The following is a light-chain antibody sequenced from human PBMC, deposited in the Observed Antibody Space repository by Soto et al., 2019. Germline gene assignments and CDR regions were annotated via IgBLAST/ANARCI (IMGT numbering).Light chain of an antibody. J-gene: IGKJ2*01. CDR2: GAS. CDR1: QSVSTK. V-gene: IGKV3-15*01. CDR3: QQYNTWPPMYT. Sequence: EVVMTQSPATLSVSPGERATLSCRASQSVSTKLAWYQQKPGQAPRLLIYGASTRATGIPARFSGRGSGTEFILTINSLQSEDFAIYYCQQYNTWPPMYTFGQGTKLDIK.